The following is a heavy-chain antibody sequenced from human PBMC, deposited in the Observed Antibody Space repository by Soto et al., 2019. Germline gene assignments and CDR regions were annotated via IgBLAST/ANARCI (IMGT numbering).Heavy chain of an antibody. CDR2: IYYSGST. CDR3: ARVTPSRDYYYYYMDV. V-gene: IGHV4-59*01. Sequence: QVQLQESGPGLVKPSETLSLTCTVSGGSISSYYWSWIRQPPGKGLEWIGYIYYSGSTNYNPSLKSRVTISVDTSKNQFSLKLSSVTAADTAVYYCARVTPSRDYYYYYMDVWGNGTTVTVSS. CDR1: GGSISSYY. J-gene: IGHJ6*03.